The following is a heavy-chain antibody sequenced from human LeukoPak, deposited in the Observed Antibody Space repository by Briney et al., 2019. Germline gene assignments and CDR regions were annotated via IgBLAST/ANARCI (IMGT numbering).Heavy chain of an antibody. J-gene: IGHJ5*02. CDR3: ARAGAMQWFDP. V-gene: IGHV1-18*01. Sequence: ASVKVSCKASGYTFINYGISWVRQAPGQGLEWMGWISAYDGNTKYAQRLQGRVTMTTDTSTSTAYMELRSLRSDDTAVYYCARAGAMQWFDPWGQGTLVTVSS. CDR1: GYTFINYG. D-gene: IGHD1-26*01. CDR2: ISAYDGNT.